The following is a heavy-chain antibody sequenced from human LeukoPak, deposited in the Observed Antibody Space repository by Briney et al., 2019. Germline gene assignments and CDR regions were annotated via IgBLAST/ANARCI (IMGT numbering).Heavy chain of an antibody. CDR1: GGSIGSGGYY. CDR2: IYYSGST. J-gene: IGHJ3*02. D-gene: IGHD3-22*01. V-gene: IGHV4-30-4*08. Sequence: SETLSLTCTVSGGSIGSGGYYWSWIRQHPGKGLEWIGYIYYSGSTYYNPSLKSRVTISVDTSKNQFSLKLSSVTAADTAVYYCARGDSSGYSTGVAFDIWGQGTMVTVSS. CDR3: ARGDSSGYSTGVAFDI.